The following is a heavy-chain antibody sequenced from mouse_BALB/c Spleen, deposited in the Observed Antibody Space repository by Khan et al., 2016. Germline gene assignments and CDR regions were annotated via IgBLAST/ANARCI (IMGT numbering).Heavy chain of an antibody. J-gene: IGHJ1*01. CDR2: IRLKSNNYAT. CDR1: GFTFSNYW. V-gene: IGHV6-6*02. Sequence: EVKLEVSGGGLVQPGGSMKLSCVASGFTFSNYWMNWVRQSPEKGLEWVAEIRLKSNNYATHYAESVKGRFTISRDDSKSSVYLPMNNLRAEYTGIYYCTRDGYFDVWGAGTTVTVSS. CDR3: TRDGYFDV.